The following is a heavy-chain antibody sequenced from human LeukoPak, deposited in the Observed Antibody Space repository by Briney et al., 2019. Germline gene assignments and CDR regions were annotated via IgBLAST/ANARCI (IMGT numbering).Heavy chain of an antibody. CDR1: GDSVSNNIAT. J-gene: IGHJ4*02. V-gene: IGHV6-1*01. D-gene: IGHD3-10*01. Sequence: SQTLSPTCAISGDSVSNNIATWNWVRQSPSRGLEWLGRTYYRSRWGNDYAISVKGRITINPDTSRNQFPLQLNSVTPEDTAVYYCVRDSDDYYWALDFWGQGTPVTVSS. CDR3: VRDSDDYYWALDF. CDR2: TYYRSRWGN.